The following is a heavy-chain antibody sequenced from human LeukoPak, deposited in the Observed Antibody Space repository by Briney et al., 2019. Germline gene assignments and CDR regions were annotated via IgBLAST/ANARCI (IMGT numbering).Heavy chain of an antibody. D-gene: IGHD3-3*01. CDR2: IYYSGST. Sequence: ASETLSLTCTVSGGFISSGGYYWSWIRQHPGKGLEWLGYIYYSGSTYYNPSLKSRVTISVDTSKNQFSLKLSSVTAADTAVYYCAREGAIFGEPYYYYYMDVWGKGTTVTVSS. CDR1: GGFISSGGYY. V-gene: IGHV4-31*03. CDR3: AREGAIFGEPYYYYYMDV. J-gene: IGHJ6*03.